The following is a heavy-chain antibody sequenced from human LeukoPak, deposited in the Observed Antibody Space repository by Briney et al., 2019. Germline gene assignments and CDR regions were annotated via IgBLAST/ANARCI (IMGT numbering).Heavy chain of an antibody. Sequence: GSLRLSCAASGFTFSSYEMNWVRQAPGKGVEWVSYISSSGSTIYYADSVKGRFTISRDNAKNSLYLQMNSLRAEDTAVYYCASAYYDYVWGSYPDYWGQGTLVTVSS. CDR3: ASAYYDYVWGSYPDY. CDR2: ISSSGSTI. D-gene: IGHD3-16*02. CDR1: GFTFSSYE. V-gene: IGHV3-48*03. J-gene: IGHJ4*02.